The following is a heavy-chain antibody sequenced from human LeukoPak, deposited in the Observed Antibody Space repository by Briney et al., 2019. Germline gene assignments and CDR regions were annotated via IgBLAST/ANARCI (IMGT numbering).Heavy chain of an antibody. CDR3: TTSLYSGYDWGSDY. V-gene: IGHV3-15*01. CDR1: GFTFSNAY. J-gene: IGHJ4*02. D-gene: IGHD5-12*01. CDR2: IRSKTDGGTT. Sequence: GGSHRLSCAASGFTFSNAYMTWVRQAPGKGLEWVGRIRSKTDGGTTGSAAPVKGRFTISRDDSKNTLYLQMNSLKTEDTAVYYCTTSLYSGYDWGSDYWGQGTLVTVSS.